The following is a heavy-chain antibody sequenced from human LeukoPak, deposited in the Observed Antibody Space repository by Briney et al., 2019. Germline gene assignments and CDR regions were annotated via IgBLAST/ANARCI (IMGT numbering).Heavy chain of an antibody. Sequence: SETLSLTCTVSVGSICSYYWSCLRQPPGKGLEGIGYIYYSGSTNYNPTLKSQVTISIDKSKHQFSLTLSSVTAADTAVYYCARGASGYSYGWGQGTLVTVSS. J-gene: IGHJ4*02. CDR2: IYYSGST. V-gene: IGHV4-59*01. CDR1: VGSICSYY. CDR3: ARGASGYSYG. D-gene: IGHD5-18*01.